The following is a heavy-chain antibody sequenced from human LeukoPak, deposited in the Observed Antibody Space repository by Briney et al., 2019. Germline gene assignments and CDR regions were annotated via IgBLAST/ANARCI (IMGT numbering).Heavy chain of an antibody. D-gene: IGHD1-26*01. CDR1: GYTFSSYS. CDR3: AGYTSNVVGKRHYFDY. V-gene: IGHV3-21*01. J-gene: IGHJ4*02. CDR2: ISSSSSYI. Sequence: GGSLRLSCAASGYTFSSYSMNWVRQAPGKGLEWVSSISSSSSYIYYADSVKGRFTISRDNAKNSLYLQMNSLRAEDTAVYYCAGYTSNVVGKRHYFDYWGQGTLVTVSS.